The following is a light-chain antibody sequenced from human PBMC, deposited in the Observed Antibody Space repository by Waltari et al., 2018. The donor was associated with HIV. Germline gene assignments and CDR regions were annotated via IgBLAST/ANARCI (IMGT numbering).Light chain of an antibody. Sequence: DIVMTQSPDFLAVSVGERATINCKSSHNILYYSQNKTYLAWYKQKPGQPPQLLIYWASTRESGVPDRFSGSGSSTDFTLTINNLQPEDAAVYYCQQYHSIPWTFGHGTKVEIK. J-gene: IGKJ1*01. CDR2: WAS. V-gene: IGKV4-1*01. CDR3: QQYHSIPWT. CDR1: HNILYYSQNKTY.